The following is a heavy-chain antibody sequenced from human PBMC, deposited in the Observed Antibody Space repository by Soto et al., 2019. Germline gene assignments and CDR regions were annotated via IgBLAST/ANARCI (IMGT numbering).Heavy chain of an antibody. D-gene: IGHD1-20*01. CDR2: VFYTGFT. CDR3: ASSQKGYNWNYFDH. J-gene: IGHJ4*02. V-gene: IGHV4-39*01. CDR1: GGSISGSYYY. Sequence: LSLTCAVSGGSISGSYYYWVWLRQSPGRGPEWIGSVFYTGFTSYNPSLESRVSVSVDTSKNQFSLKVSAVTAADTAVYYCASSQKGYNWNYFDHWGQGALVTVSS.